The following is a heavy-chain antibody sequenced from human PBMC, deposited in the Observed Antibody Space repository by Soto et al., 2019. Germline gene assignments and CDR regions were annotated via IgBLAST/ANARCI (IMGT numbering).Heavy chain of an antibody. CDR2: IKGDGSEK. CDR3: ARASRSGYTAYALDS. CDR1: GFSFSNYW. Sequence: GGSLRLSCVASGFSFSNYWMNWVRQAPGQGLEWVANIKGDGSEKYYVDFVRGRFTISRDSAKNSLYLQMSSLRADDTAVYYCARASRSGYTAYALDSWGQGTLVTVSS. V-gene: IGHV3-7*01. J-gene: IGHJ5*01. D-gene: IGHD5-12*01.